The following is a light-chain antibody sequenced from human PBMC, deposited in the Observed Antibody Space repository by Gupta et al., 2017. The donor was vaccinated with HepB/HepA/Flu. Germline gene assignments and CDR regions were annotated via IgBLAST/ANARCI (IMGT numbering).Light chain of an antibody. CDR2: EAS. V-gene: IGKV1-5*03. J-gene: IGKJ1*01. CDR1: QSISNW. CDR3: QQDNSYSPS. Sequence: DIQMTQSPSTLSTSVGGRVTITCRASQSISNWLAWYQQKPGKAPKLLVSEASTLETGVPSRFSGSGSGTEFTLTISRRQPEDFATYYCQQDNSYSPSFGQGTKVEIK.